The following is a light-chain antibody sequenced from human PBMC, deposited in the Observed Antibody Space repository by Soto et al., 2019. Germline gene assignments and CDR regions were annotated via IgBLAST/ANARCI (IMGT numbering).Light chain of an antibody. CDR2: AAS. V-gene: IGKV1-39*01. CDR1: QTISRY. Sequence: DLQMTQSPSSLSASVGDRVTITCRASQTISRYLNWYQQKPGKAPNLLIYAASSLQSGVPSRFSGSGSGTDFTLIISSLQPEDFATYYCQQGYSTPTFGQGTKVDIK. CDR3: QQGYSTPT. J-gene: IGKJ1*01.